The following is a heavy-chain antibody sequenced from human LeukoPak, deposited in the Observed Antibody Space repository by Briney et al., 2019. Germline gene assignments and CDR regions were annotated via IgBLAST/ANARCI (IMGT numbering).Heavy chain of an antibody. Sequence: SETLSLTCTVSGGSISSSSYYWGWIRQPPGKGLEWIGSIYYSGSTYYNPSLKSRVTISVDTSKNQFSLKLSSVTAADTAVYYCAREQDTAMADDAFDIWGQGTMVTVSS. J-gene: IGHJ3*02. CDR3: AREQDTAMADDAFDI. CDR1: GGSISSSSYY. CDR2: IYYSGST. D-gene: IGHD5-18*01. V-gene: IGHV4-39*07.